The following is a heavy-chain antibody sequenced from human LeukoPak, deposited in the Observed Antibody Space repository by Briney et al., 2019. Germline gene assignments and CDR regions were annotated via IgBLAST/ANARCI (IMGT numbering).Heavy chain of an antibody. D-gene: IGHD2-2*01. CDR1: GFTFSSYE. CDR3: ARVRRPYCSSTSCYDAFDY. J-gene: IGHJ4*02. Sequence: GGSLRLSCAASGFTFSSYEMNWVRQAPGKGLEWVSYISSSGSTIYYADSVKGRFTISRDNAKNSLYLQMNSLRAEDTAVYYCARVRRPYCSSTSCYDAFDYWGQGTLVTVSS. V-gene: IGHV3-48*03. CDR2: ISSSGSTI.